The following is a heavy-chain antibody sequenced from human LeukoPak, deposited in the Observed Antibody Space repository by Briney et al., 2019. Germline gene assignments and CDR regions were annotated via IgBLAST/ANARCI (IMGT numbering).Heavy chain of an antibody. CDR3: ARDPYSGSYGDSYYYYMDV. D-gene: IGHD1-26*01. Sequence: GGSLRLPCAASGFTFSSYSMNWVRQAPGKGLEWVSSISSTSTYIYYADSVKGRFTISRDNAKNSLYLQMNSLRAEDTAIYYCARDPYSGSYGDSYYYYMDVWGKGTTVTISS. CDR2: ISSTSTYI. J-gene: IGHJ6*03. CDR1: GFTFSSYS. V-gene: IGHV3-21*01.